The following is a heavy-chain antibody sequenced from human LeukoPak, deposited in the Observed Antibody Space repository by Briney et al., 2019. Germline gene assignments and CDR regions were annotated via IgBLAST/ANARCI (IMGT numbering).Heavy chain of an antibody. J-gene: IGHJ5*02. CDR2: TYYSGST. CDR3: ARVVWGSSWYGYNWFDP. D-gene: IGHD6-13*01. Sequence: PSETLSLTCTVSGGSISSSSYYWGWIRQPPGTGLDWIGRTYYSGSTYYNPSLKSRVTISVDTSKNQFSLKLSSVTAADTAVYYCARVVWGSSWYGYNWFDPWGQGTLVTVSS. V-gene: IGHV4-39*07. CDR1: GGSISSSSYY.